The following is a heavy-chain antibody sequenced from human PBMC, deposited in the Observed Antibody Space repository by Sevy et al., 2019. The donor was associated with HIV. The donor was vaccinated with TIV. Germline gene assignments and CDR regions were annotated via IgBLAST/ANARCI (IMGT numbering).Heavy chain of an antibody. CDR3: ARDLPPSATTVAHFDC. D-gene: IGHD4-17*01. V-gene: IGHV3-11*04. Sequence: GGSLRLSCAASGFTFSSNYMSWVRQAPGKGLEWVSYISNSGTTLSYSDSVKGRLTISRDNARNSLYLQMNSLRAEDTAVYYCARDLPPSATTVAHFDCWGQGTLVTVSS. J-gene: IGHJ4*02. CDR1: GFTFSSNY. CDR2: ISNSGTTL.